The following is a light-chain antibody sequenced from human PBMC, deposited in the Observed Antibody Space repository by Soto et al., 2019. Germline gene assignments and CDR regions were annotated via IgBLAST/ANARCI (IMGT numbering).Light chain of an antibody. CDR1: QVIETT. V-gene: IGKV1-9*01. CDR2: AAS. Sequence: ILLTQSPSSLSVSVGDRVTLTCRASQVIETTLAWYQQKPGKAPKLLIYAASNIDSGVPARFSGSGSGTEFTLTISGLLPEDLAAYHCQQHYSSPFTFGQGTRLEIK. CDR3: QQHYSSPFT. J-gene: IGKJ5*01.